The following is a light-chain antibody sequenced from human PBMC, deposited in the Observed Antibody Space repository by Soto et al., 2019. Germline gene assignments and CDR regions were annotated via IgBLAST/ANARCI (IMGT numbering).Light chain of an antibody. CDR1: QGINSY. CDR3: QQLNSYPLT. Sequence: DVQLTQSPSFLSASVGDRLTITCRASQGINSYLAWYQQKPGKAPQLLIYTASTLQSGVPSRFSGSASGTEFTRPISRLQPEDCATYYCQQLNSYPLTFGGGTKVEI. CDR2: TAS. J-gene: IGKJ4*01. V-gene: IGKV1-9*01.